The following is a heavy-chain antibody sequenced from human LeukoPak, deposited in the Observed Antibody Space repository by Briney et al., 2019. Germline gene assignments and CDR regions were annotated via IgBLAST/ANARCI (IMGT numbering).Heavy chain of an antibody. J-gene: IGHJ4*02. CDR2: VSYDGSTK. CDR1: GCTFSSYG. D-gene: IGHD6-13*01. CDR3: ARQKGGFRAAAGGRGPTAY. Sequence: GGSLRLSCAASGCTFSSYGIHWVRQAPGKGLEWVAVVSYDGSTKYYADSVRGRFTISRDNSKNTLFLQMNSLRPDDTAVYYCARQKGGFRAAAGGRGPTAYWGQGTLVTVSS. V-gene: IGHV3-30*03.